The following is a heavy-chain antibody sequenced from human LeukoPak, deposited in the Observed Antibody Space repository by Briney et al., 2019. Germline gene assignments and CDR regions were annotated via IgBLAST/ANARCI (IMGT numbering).Heavy chain of an antibody. CDR2: ISAYNGNT. J-gene: IGHJ5*02. CDR1: GYTFTSYG. CDR3: ARDLPTGKLRFLEWLARFDP. Sequence: ASVKVSCKASGYTFTSYGISWVRQAPGQGLEGMGWISAYNGNTNYAQKLQGRVTITADKSTSTAYMELSSLRSEDTAVYYCARDLPTGKLRFLEWLARFDPWGQGTLVTVSS. V-gene: IGHV1-18*01. D-gene: IGHD3-3*01.